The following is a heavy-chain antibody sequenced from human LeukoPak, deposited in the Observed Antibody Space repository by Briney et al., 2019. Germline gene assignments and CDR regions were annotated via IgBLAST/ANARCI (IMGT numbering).Heavy chain of an antibody. Sequence: GGSLRLSCAASGFTFSSCWMSWVRQAPGKGLEWVANIKQDGSEKYYVDSVKGRFTISRDNAKNSLYLQMNSLRAEDTAVYYCARDRASEYYYYYGMDVWGKGTTVTVSS. V-gene: IGHV3-7*03. CDR3: ARDRASEYYYYYGMDV. D-gene: IGHD3-10*01. CDR2: IKQDGSEK. J-gene: IGHJ6*04. CDR1: GFTFSSCW.